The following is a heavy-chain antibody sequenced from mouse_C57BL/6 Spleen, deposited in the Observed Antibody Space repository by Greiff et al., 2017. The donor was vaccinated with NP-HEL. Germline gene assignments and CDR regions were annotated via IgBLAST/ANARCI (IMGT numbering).Heavy chain of an antibody. V-gene: IGHV5-15*01. D-gene: IGHD2-4*01. CDR3: ARRGITTGGYYAMDY. Sequence: EVQLVESGGGLVQPGGSLKLSCAASGFTFSDYGMAWVRQAPRKGPEWVGFISNLAYSIYYADTVTGRFTISREHAKNTLYLEMSSLRSEDTAMYYCARRGITTGGYYAMDYWGQGTSVTVSS. CDR2: ISNLAYSI. CDR1: GFTFSDYG. J-gene: IGHJ4*01.